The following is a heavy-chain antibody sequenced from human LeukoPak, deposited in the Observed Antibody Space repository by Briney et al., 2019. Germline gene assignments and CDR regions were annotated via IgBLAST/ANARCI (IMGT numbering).Heavy chain of an antibody. Sequence: GGSLRLSCVASGFTFSTYGMSWVRQAPGKGLEWVAAVSSTGSGTYYPDSLKGRFIISRDNSQNTVFLQMNSLRPEGTAFYFCAKDGPLLWFGPTDAWGQGILVTVSS. CDR3: AKDGPLLWFGPTDA. CDR2: VSSTGSGT. V-gene: IGHV3-23*01. D-gene: IGHD3-10*01. J-gene: IGHJ5*02. CDR1: GFTFSTYG.